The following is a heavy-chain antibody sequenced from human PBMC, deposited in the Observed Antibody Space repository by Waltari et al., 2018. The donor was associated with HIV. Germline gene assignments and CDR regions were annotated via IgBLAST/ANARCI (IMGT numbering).Heavy chain of an antibody. CDR2: ISSSGSTI. D-gene: IGHD1-26*01. CDR1: GVTFSRYS. J-gene: IGHJ4*02. Sequence: EVQLVESGGGLVQPGGSLRLSWGACGVTFSRYSMNWVRQAPGEGLEWVSYISSSGSTIYYADSVRGRFTISRDNAKNSLYLQLNSLRAEDTAVYYCARDYSGTYADFDYWGQGTLVTVSS. V-gene: IGHV3-48*01. CDR3: ARDYSGTYADFDY.